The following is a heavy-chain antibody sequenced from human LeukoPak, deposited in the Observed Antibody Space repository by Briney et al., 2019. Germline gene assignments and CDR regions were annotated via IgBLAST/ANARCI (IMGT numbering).Heavy chain of an antibody. D-gene: IGHD1-26*01. V-gene: IGHV1-2*02. CDR1: GYTFTGYY. J-gene: IGHJ5*02. CDR2: INPNSGGT. Sequence: ASVKVSCKASGYTFTGYYMHWVRQAPGQGLEWMGWINPNSGGTNYAQKFQGRVTMTRDTSISTAYMELSRLRSDDTAVYYCARQWELPPRNWFDPWGQGTLVTVSS. CDR3: ARQWELPPRNWFDP.